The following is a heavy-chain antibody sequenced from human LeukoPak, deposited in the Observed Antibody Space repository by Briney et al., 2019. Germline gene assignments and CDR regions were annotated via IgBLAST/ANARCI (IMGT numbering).Heavy chain of an antibody. CDR3: ARNTETAIPLPYYFDY. Sequence: GASVKVSCKASGYTFTSYAMPWVRQAPGQRLECMGWINTGNGNTKYSQKFQGRVTITRDTSASTAYMDLSSLRSEDTAVYYCARNTETAIPLPYYFDYWGQGTLVTVSS. CDR2: INTGNGNT. V-gene: IGHV1-3*04. CDR1: GYTFTSYA. D-gene: IGHD2-21*02. J-gene: IGHJ4*02.